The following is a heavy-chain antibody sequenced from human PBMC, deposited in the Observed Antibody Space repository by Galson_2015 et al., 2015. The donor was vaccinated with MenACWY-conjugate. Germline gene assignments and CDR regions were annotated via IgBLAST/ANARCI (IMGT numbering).Heavy chain of an antibody. J-gene: IGHJ6*02. CDR3: AKDLGSGYYPTAYYYGMDV. Sequence: SLRLSCAASGFTFSSYGMHWVRQAPGKGLEWVAVISYDGSNKYYADSVKGRFTISRDNSKNTLYLQMNSLRAEDTAVYYCAKDLGSGYYPTAYYYGMDVWGQGTTVTVSS. D-gene: IGHD3-22*01. V-gene: IGHV3-30*18. CDR1: GFTFSSYG. CDR2: ISYDGSNK.